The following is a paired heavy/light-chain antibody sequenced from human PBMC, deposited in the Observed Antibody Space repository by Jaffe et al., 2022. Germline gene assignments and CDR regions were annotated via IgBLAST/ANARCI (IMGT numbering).Light chain of an antibody. CDR1: SSNIGSNY. Sequence: QSVLTQPPSASGTPGQRVTISCSGSSSNIGSNYVYWYQQLPGTAPKLLIYRNNQRPSGVPDRFSGSKSGTSASLAISGLRSEDEADYYCAAWDDSLSGSWVFGGGTKLTVL. CDR3: AAWDDSLSGSWV. V-gene: IGLV1-47*01. CDR2: RNN. J-gene: IGLJ3*02.
Heavy chain of an antibody. V-gene: IGHV4-61*02. J-gene: IGHJ3*02. CDR3: ARGDARDYYDSSGYYYDDAFDI. CDR1: GGSISSGSYY. Sequence: QVQLQESGPGLVKPSQTLSLTCTVSGGSISSGSYYWSWIRQPAGKGLEWIGRIYTSGSTNYNPSLKSRVTISVDTSKNQFSLKLSSVTAADTAVYYCARGDARDYYDSSGYYYDDAFDIWGQGTMVTVSS. CDR2: IYTSGST. D-gene: IGHD3-22*01.